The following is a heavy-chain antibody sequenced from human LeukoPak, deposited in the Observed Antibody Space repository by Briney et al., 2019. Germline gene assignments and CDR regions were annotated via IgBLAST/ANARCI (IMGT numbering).Heavy chain of an antibody. CDR3: ARGLITMVRGIGWKWFDP. CDR2: INPNSGDT. Sequence: ASVKVSCKASGYTFTGYYMHWVRQAPGQGLEWMGWINPNSGDTNYEQKFQGRVTMTRDTSISTAYMDLSSLKSDDTAVYFCARGLITMVRGIGWKWFDPWGQGTLVTVSS. V-gene: IGHV1-2*02. J-gene: IGHJ5*02. CDR1: GYTFTGYY. D-gene: IGHD3-10*01.